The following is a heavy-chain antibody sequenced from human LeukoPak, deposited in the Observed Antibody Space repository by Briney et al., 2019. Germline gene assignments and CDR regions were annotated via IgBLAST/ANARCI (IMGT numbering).Heavy chain of an antibody. CDR2: INPNSGDT. J-gene: IGHJ3*02. Sequence: GASVKISCKASGYTFTGYYMHWVRQAPGQGLEWMGWINPNSGDTNYAQKFQGRVTMTRDTSISTAYMELSRLRSDDTAVYYCASLAGSYYYGSGSRWYDAFDIWGQGTMVTVSS. V-gene: IGHV1-2*02. CDR3: ASLAGSYYYGSGSRWYDAFDI. D-gene: IGHD3-10*01. CDR1: GYTFTGYY.